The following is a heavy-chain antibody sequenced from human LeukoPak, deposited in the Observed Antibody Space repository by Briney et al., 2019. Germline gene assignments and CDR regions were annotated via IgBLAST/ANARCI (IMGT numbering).Heavy chain of an antibody. Sequence: GGSLRLSCAASGFTFSNYPMNWVRQAPGKGLEWVSTISSSSGYIHYADSVKGRFTISRDHAKNSLYLQMNSLRAEDTAVYYCVREDYYDGSGFPYYYDSWGQGTLVTVSS. CDR3: VREDYYDGSGFPYYYDS. V-gene: IGHV3-21*01. J-gene: IGHJ4*02. CDR1: GFTFSNYP. CDR2: ISSSSGYI. D-gene: IGHD3-22*01.